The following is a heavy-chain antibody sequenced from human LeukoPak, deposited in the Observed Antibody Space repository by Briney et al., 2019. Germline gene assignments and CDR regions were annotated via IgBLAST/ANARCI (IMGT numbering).Heavy chain of an antibody. D-gene: IGHD6-13*01. CDR1: GFTFSSYG. V-gene: IGHV3-30*18. CDR3: AKNCPVAESSWYLNGCDY. J-gene: IGHJ4*02. CDR2: ISYDGSNK. Sequence: PGGSLRLSCAASGFTFSSYGMHWVRQAPGKGLEWVAVISYDGSNKYYADSVEGRFTISRDNSKNTLYLQMNSLRAEDTAVYYCAKNCPVAESSWYLNGCDYWGQGTLVTVSS.